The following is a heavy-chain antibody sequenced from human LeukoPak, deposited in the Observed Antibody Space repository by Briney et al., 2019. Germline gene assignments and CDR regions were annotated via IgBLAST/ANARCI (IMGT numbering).Heavy chain of an antibody. D-gene: IGHD3-10*01. CDR2: IYYRGNT. V-gene: IGHV4-59*01. CDR1: GGSFSGYY. Sequence: PSETLSLTCAVYGGSFSGYYWSWIRQPPGKGLEWIGHIYYRGNTNYNPSLKSRVTITVDTSNNQISLELSSVTAADTAVYYCAREGFGELLSPEGFDYWGQGTLVTVSS. J-gene: IGHJ4*02. CDR3: AREGFGELLSPEGFDY.